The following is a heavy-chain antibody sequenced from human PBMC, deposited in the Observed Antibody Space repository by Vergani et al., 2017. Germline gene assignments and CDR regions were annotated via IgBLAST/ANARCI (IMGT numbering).Heavy chain of an antibody. J-gene: IGHJ5*02. Sequence: QVQLQESGPGLVKPSETLSLTCTVSGGSISSYYWSWIRQPPGKGLEWIGYIYYSGSTNYNPSLKSRVTISVDTSKNQFSLKLSSVTAADTAVYYCARLLRGGYCSSTSCYKGTGWFDPWGQGTLVTVSS. CDR2: IYYSGST. CDR1: GGSISSYY. CDR3: ARLLRGGYCSSTSCYKGTGWFDP. V-gene: IGHV4-59*01. D-gene: IGHD2-2*02.